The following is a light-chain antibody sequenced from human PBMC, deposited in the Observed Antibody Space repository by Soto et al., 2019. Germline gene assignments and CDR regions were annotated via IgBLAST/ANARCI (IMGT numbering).Light chain of an antibody. CDR2: TAS. CDR3: QQYNNWLWT. J-gene: IGKJ1*01. Sequence: EIVMPQSPATLSVSPGERATLSCRASQSVYSNLAWYQQKPGQSPRLLIYTASARATGVPARFSGSGSGTEFTLTISSLQSEDFAVYYCQQYNNWLWTVGQGTKVEI. V-gene: IGKV3-15*01. CDR1: QSVYSN.